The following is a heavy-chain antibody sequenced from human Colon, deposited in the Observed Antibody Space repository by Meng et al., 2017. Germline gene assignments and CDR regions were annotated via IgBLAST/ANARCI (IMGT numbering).Heavy chain of an antibody. D-gene: IGHD3-10*01. CDR2: INTDSGNT. CDR1: GYTFTMFA. Sequence: QVQLVQSGAEVKRPGASVKVSCKASGYTFTMFALHWVRQAPGQRLEWMAWINTDSGNTKFSQKFQGRLTISRDTSASTAYMELSNLRSEDTAVYYCARGTPGRSYSDYWGQGTLVTVSS. CDR3: ARGTPGRSYSDY. J-gene: IGHJ4*02. V-gene: IGHV1-3*04.